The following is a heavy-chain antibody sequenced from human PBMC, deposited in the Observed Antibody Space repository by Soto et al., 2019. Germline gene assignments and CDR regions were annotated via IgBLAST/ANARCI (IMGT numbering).Heavy chain of an antibody. V-gene: IGHV2-5*02. Sequence: QITLKESGPTLVKPTQALTLTCTFTGFSLSTSGVGVGWIRQPPGKALEWLALIYWDDDKRYSPSLKSRLTITKDTSKNQVVLTMTNMDPVDTATYYCAQSRIVLMVYAIREGGWFDPWGQGTLVTVSS. D-gene: IGHD2-8*01. CDR3: AQSRIVLMVYAIREGGWFDP. J-gene: IGHJ5*02. CDR2: IYWDDDK. CDR1: GFSLSTSGVG.